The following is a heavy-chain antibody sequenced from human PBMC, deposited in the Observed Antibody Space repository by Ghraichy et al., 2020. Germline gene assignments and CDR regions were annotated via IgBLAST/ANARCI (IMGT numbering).Heavy chain of an antibody. CDR1: GFTFSNAW. CDR2: IKSKTDGGTT. V-gene: IGHV3-15*01. D-gene: IGHD3-10*01. CDR3: TTTYYGSGSVY. J-gene: IGHJ4*02. Sequence: GGSLILSCAASGFTFSNAWMSWVRQAPGKGLEWVGRIKSKTDGGTTDYAAPVKGRFTISRDDSKNTLYLQMNSLKTEDTAVYYCTTTYYGSGSVYWGQGTLVTVSS.